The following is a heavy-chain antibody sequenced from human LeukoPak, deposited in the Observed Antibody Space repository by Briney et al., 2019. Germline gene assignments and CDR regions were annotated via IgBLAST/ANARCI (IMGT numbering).Heavy chain of an antibody. D-gene: IGHD3-16*01. Sequence: SETLSLTCTVSGYSISTSYYWGWIRQPPGKGLEWIGDIYYSGYTNYNPSLKSRVTISVDTSKNQFSLKLRSVTAADTAVYYCARETSQKGAHYMDVWGKGTTVTISS. CDR3: ARETSQKGAHYMDV. J-gene: IGHJ6*03. V-gene: IGHV4-59*01. CDR1: GYSISTSYY. CDR2: IYYSGYT.